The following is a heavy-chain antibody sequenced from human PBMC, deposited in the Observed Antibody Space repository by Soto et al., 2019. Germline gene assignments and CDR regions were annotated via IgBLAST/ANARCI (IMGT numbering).Heavy chain of an antibody. Sequence: NPSETLSLTCTVSGGSISSYYWSWIRQPPGKGLEWIGYIYYSGSTNYNPSLKSRVTISVDTSKNQFSLKLSSVTAADTAVYYCARGNIGVVSESWFDPWGQGTLVTVSS. CDR3: ARGNIGVVSESWFDP. CDR1: GGSISSYY. J-gene: IGHJ5*02. CDR2: IYYSGST. D-gene: IGHD2-21*01. V-gene: IGHV4-59*01.